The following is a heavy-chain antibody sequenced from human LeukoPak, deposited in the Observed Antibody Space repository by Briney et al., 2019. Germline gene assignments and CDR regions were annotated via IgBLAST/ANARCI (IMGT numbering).Heavy chain of an antibody. CDR3: ARVVVVVITARAFDI. Sequence: XXQPPGXXXXXXXYIYHSGSTYYNPSLKSRVTISVDRSKNQFSLKLSSVTAADTAVYYCARVVVVVITARAFDIWGQGTMVTVSS. J-gene: IGHJ3*02. CDR2: IYHSGST. V-gene: IGHV4-30-2*01. D-gene: IGHD3-22*01.